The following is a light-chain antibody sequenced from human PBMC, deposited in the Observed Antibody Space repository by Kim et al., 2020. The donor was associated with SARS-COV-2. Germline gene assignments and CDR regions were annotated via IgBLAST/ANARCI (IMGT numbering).Light chain of an antibody. CDR1: QGVGNF. Sequence: DIQMTQSPATLSSSLGERATLTCRASQGVGNFLAWFQQKPGQAPRLLIYAASNWATGVPARFSGSGSGTDFTLTISSLQPEDVAVYYCQHHNSSPLTFGGGTKVDIK. CDR3: QHHNSSPLT. V-gene: IGKV3-11*01. J-gene: IGKJ4*02. CDR2: AAS.